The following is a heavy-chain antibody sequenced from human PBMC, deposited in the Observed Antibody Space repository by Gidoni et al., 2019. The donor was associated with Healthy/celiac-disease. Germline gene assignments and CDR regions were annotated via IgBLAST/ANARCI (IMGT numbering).Heavy chain of an antibody. D-gene: IGHD4-17*01. Sequence: EVQLVESGGGLVQPGRSLRRSCTASGFTFGDYAMSWFRQAPGKGLEWVGFIRSKAYGGTTEYAASVKGRFTISRDDSKSIAYLQMNSLKTEDTAVYYCTRSRDYGDYGDYWGQGTLVTVSS. V-gene: IGHV3-49*03. CDR2: IRSKAYGGTT. CDR3: TRSRDYGDYGDY. J-gene: IGHJ4*02. CDR1: GFTFGDYA.